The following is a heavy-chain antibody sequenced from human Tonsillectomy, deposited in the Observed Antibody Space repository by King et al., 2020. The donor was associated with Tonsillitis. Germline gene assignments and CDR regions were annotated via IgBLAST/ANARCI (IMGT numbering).Heavy chain of an antibody. CDR1: GFIFSSYT. Sequence: VQLVESGGGLVQPGGSLRLSCAASGFIFSSYTMNWVRQAPGKGLEWVSYISSSSSTIYYADSVKGRFTISRDNAKNSLYLQMNSLRVEDTVVYYCARDYDNYGIYWGQGTLVTVSS. J-gene: IGHJ4*02. CDR2: ISSSSSTI. CDR3: ARDYDNYGIY. D-gene: IGHD5-18*01. V-gene: IGHV3-48*01.